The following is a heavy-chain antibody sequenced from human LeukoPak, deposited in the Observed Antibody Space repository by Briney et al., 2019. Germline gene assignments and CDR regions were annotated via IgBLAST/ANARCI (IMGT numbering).Heavy chain of an antibody. V-gene: IGHV4-34*01. CDR3: ARYPPSPSSGWPTRRDAFDI. Sequence: ASETLSLTCAVYGGSFSGYYWSWIRQPPGKGLEWIGEINHSGSTNYNPSLKSRVTISVDTSKNQFSLKLSSVTAADTAVYYCARYPPSPSSGWPTRRDAFDIWGQGTMVTVSS. J-gene: IGHJ3*02. D-gene: IGHD6-19*01. CDR1: GGSFSGYY. CDR2: INHSGST.